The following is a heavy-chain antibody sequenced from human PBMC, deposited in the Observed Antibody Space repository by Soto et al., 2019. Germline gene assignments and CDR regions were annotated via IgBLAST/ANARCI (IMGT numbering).Heavy chain of an antibody. CDR3: ARDLPIVVVVAVNNLGNWFDP. CDR1: GYSFAGYW. V-gene: IGHV5-10-1*01. Sequence: GESLKISCKGSGYSFAGYWTTWVRQMPGKGLEWMGRIDPSDSQTYYSPSFRGHVTISAAKSITTVFLQWSSLRASDTAMYYCARDLPIVVVVAVNNLGNWFDPWGQGTLVTVSS. D-gene: IGHD2-15*01. CDR2: IDPSDSQT. J-gene: IGHJ5*02.